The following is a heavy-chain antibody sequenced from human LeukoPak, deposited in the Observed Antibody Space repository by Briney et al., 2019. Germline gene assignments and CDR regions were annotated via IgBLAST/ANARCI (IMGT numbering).Heavy chain of an antibody. V-gene: IGHV4-39*07. D-gene: IGHD6-13*01. J-gene: IGHJ5*02. CDR2: IFYSGST. Sequence: SETLSLTCTVSSGSISTSNYYWGWVRQPPGKALEWIGNIFYSGSTYYSPSLKSRVTISLDTSKNQFSLKLSSVTAADTAVYYCARGVSSWYNWFDPWGQGTLVTVSS. CDR3: ARGVSSWYNWFDP. CDR1: SGSISTSNYY.